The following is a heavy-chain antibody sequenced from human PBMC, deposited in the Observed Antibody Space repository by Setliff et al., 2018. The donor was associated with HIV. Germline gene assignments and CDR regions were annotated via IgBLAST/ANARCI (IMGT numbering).Heavy chain of an antibody. D-gene: IGHD1-26*01. J-gene: IGHJ4*02. CDR2: IDSSGET. CDR3: ATDCAVVGGTGSLDS. V-gene: IGHV3-13*01. Sequence: GGSLRLSCAASGFSFSSYDMHWVRQGAGKSLEWVSAIDSSGETYYSGSVKGRFTISRDNSKNTLYLQMNSLRVEDTAVYYCATDCAVVGGTGSLDSWGQGTLVTVSS. CDR1: GFSFSSYD.